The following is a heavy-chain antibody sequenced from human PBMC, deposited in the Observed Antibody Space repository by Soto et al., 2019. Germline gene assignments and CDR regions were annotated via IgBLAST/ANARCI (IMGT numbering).Heavy chain of an antibody. J-gene: IGHJ4*02. CDR3: ARDPYVDTAMGFDY. CDR2: ISSSSSYI. V-gene: IGHV3-21*01. CDR1: GFTFSSHS. Sequence: EVQLVESGGGLVKPGGSLRLSCAASGFTFSSHSMNWVRQAPGKGLEWVSSISSSSSYIYYADSVKGRFTISRDNAKNSLYLQMNSLRAEDTAVYYCARDPYVDTAMGFDYWGQGTLVTVSS. D-gene: IGHD5-18*01.